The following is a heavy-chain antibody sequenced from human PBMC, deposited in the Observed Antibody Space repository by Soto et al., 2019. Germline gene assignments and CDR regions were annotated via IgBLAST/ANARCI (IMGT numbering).Heavy chain of an antibody. D-gene: IGHD3-10*01. CDR1: GGTFSSYA. J-gene: IGHJ4*02. CDR2: IIPIFGTA. CDR3: ARGGPGFDY. Sequence: QVQLVQSGAEVKKPGSSVKVSCKASGGTFSSYAISWVRQAPGQGLEWMGGIIPIFGTANYAQKFQGRVPITGGETTATAYMELSSLISADKGVYYCARGGPGFDYWGQGTLVTVSS. V-gene: IGHV1-69*12.